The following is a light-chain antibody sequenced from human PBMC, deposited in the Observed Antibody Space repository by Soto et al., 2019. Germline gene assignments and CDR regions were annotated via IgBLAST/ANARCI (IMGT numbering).Light chain of an antibody. V-gene: IGLV2-14*01. CDR3: SSYTSSSPLVV. Sequence: QSVLTQPASVSGSPGQSITISCTGTSSDVGGYNYVSWYQQHPGKAPKLMIYDVSNRPSGVSNRFSGSKSGNTASLTSSGRQAEDEAEYYCSSYTSSSPLVVVGGRNKGTVL. J-gene: IGLJ2*01. CDR2: DVS. CDR1: SSDVGGYNY.